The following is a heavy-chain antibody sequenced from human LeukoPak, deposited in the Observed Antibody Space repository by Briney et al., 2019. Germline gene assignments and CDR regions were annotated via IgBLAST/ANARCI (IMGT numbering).Heavy chain of an antibody. CDR3: ARTYYYGSGSPPHFDY. Sequence: ASVKVSCKASGYTFTSYAMNWVRQAPGQGLEWMGWINPNSGGTNYAQKFQGRVTMTRDTSISTAYMELSRLRSDDTAVYYCARTYYYGSGSPPHFDYWGQGTLVTVSS. CDR2: INPNSGGT. D-gene: IGHD3-10*01. J-gene: IGHJ4*02. CDR1: GYTFTSYA. V-gene: IGHV1-2*02.